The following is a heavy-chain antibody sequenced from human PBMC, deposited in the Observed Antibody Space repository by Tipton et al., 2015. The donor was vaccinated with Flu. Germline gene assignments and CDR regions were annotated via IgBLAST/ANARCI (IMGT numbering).Heavy chain of an antibody. J-gene: IGHJ4*02. Sequence: VQLVQSGGGLVQPGRSLRLSCAASGFTFDDYAMHWVRQAPGKGLEWVSGISWNSGSIGYADSVKGRFTISRDNAKNSLYLQMNSLRAEDTALYYCAKDIGGRGSSIIFGYWGQGTLVTVSS. CDR1: GFTFDDYA. CDR2: ISWNSGSI. CDR3: AKDIGGRGSSIIFGY. V-gene: IGHV3-9*01. D-gene: IGHD2-21*01.